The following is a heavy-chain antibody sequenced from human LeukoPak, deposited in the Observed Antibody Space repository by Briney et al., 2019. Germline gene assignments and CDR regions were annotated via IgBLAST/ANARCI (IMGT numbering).Heavy chain of an antibody. CDR3: ATGDAVTVGLDY. J-gene: IGHJ4*02. D-gene: IGHD2-21*02. Sequence: GGSLRLSCVGSGFTFSNAWMNWVRQAPGKGLEWVGRIKSKPGGGTTDYAARVKGRFNISRDDPKNTVYLQMNRLKTEDTAVYYCATGDAVTVGLDYWGQGTLVTVSS. V-gene: IGHV3-15*01. CDR1: GFTFSNAW. CDR2: IKSKPGGGTT.